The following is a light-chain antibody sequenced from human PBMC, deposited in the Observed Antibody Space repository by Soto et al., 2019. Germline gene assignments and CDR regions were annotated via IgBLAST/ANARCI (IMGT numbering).Light chain of an antibody. CDR2: DNN. V-gene: IGLV1-51*01. CDR3: GTWDSSLSAHYV. Sequence: QSVLTQPRSVSAAPGQKVTISCSGSSSNIGNNYVSWYQQLPGTAPKLLIYDNNKRPSGIPDRFSGSKSGTSATLGITGLQTGDEADYYCGTWDSSLSAHYVFGPGTKVPVL. J-gene: IGLJ1*01. CDR1: SSNIGNNY.